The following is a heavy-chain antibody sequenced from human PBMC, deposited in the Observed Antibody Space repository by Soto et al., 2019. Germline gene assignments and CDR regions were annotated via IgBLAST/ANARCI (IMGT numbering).Heavy chain of an antibody. CDR1: GFTVSNNY. V-gene: IGHV3-66*01. Sequence: GGSLRLSCAASGFTVSNNYMSWVRQAPGKGLEWVSLIYSGGSTYYADSVKGRFTISRDSSKDTLYLQMNSLRAEDTAMYYCAAYSHKGYWGQGTLVTVSS. D-gene: IGHD3-16*01. CDR3: AAYSHKGY. CDR2: IYSGGST. J-gene: IGHJ4*02.